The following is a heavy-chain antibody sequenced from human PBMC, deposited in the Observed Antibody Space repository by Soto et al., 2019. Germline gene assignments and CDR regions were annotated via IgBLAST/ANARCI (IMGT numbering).Heavy chain of an antibody. D-gene: IGHD2-21*01. J-gene: IGHJ6*02. CDR3: SRDRLRNHTYYGMDV. Sequence: SETLSLTCAVSGGSISSSNWWSWVRQPQGKGLEWIGEIYHSGSTNYNSSLKSRVTISVDKSKNQFSLNLNSVTAADTAVYYCSRDRLRNHTYYGMDVWGQGTTVTGSS. CDR2: IYHSGST. CDR1: GGSISSSNW. V-gene: IGHV4-4*02.